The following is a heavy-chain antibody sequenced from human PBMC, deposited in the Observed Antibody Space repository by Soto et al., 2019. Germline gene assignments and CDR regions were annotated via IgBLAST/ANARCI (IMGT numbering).Heavy chain of an antibody. D-gene: IGHD3-9*01. CDR2: ITYGGSI. CDR3: SKTERTQIWLLVKN. CDR1: GASITNDGFF. V-gene: IGHV4-31*03. J-gene: IGHJ4*02. Sequence: TLSLTCTVSGASITNDGFFWTWVRQHPEKGLEWLAYITYGGSIYYDPSFRSRLTVSIDKSKSQFSLNVRSVTAADTDVYYSSKTERTQIWLLVKNWGQGPLVPVSA.